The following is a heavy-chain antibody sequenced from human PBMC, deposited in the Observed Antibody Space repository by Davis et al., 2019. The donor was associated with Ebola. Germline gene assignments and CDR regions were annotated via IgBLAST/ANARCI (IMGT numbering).Heavy chain of an antibody. Sequence: ASVKVSCKASGYTFTGYYMHWVRQAPGQGLEWMGWINPNSGGTNYAQKFQGRVTMTRDTSISTAYMELSRLRSDDTAVYYCARIGGSCGGDCYSPYYYGMDVWGQGTTVTVSS. J-gene: IGHJ6*02. CDR3: ARIGGSCGGDCYSPYYYGMDV. D-gene: IGHD2-21*02. CDR2: INPNSGGT. CDR1: GYTFTGYY. V-gene: IGHV1-2*02.